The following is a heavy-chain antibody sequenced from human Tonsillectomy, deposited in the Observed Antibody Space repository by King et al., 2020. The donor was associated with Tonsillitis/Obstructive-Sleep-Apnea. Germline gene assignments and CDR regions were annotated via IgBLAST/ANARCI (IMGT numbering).Heavy chain of an antibody. CDR1: GFTFSPYD. Sequence: VQLVESGGGVVQPGRSLRLSCAASGFTFSPYDMHWVRQAPGKGLEWVALISYDGSCTYYTDSVKGRFTISRDNSKNTLYLHMNSLRAEDTAVYYCARSREVTTSHWYFDLWGRGTLVTVSS. CDR3: ARSREVTTSHWYFDL. J-gene: IGHJ2*01. CDR2: ISYDGSCT. D-gene: IGHD4-17*01. V-gene: IGHV3-33*01.